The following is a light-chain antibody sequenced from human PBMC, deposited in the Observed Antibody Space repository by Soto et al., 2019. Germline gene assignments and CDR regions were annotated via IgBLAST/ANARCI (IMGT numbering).Light chain of an antibody. V-gene: IGKV3-15*01. CDR3: QNYKISTRYS. J-gene: IGKJ2*03. CDR2: GAP. CDR1: QSMTTK. Sequence: EIVLTQSPGTLSLSPGERATLSCRDSQSMTTKLAWYQQKPGQAPRLLIHGAPTRATGIPARFSGSGSGTELTPTISSMQQEDFATYYCQNYKISTRYSFGQGTKVDIK.